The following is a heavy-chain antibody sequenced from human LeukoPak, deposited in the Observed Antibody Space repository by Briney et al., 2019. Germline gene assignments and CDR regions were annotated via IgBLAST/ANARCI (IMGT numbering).Heavy chain of an antibody. Sequence: GGSLRLSCAASGFTFDDYAMHWVRQAPGKGLEWVSGISWNSGSIGYADSVMGRFTISRDNAKNSLYLQMNSLRAEDTALYYCACLTGYPRDYWGQGTLVTVSS. J-gene: IGHJ4*02. V-gene: IGHV3-9*01. CDR2: ISWNSGSI. D-gene: IGHD3-9*01. CDR1: GFTFDDYA. CDR3: ACLTGYPRDY.